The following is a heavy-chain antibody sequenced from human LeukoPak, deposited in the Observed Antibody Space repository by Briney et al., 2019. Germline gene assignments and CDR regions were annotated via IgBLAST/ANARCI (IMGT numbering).Heavy chain of an antibody. V-gene: IGHV3-74*01. CDR2: INRDGRTT. CDR3: ARDRKSGESSEIDF. D-gene: IGHD3-10*01. J-gene: IGHJ4*02. CDR1: GFTFSRSW. Sequence: GGSLRLSCAASGFTFSRSWMSWVRQAPGKGLVWVSRINRDGRTTNYADSVKGRFTVSRDNAKNTLNLQMNSLRAEDTAVYYCARDRKSGESSEIDFWGQGTLVTVSS.